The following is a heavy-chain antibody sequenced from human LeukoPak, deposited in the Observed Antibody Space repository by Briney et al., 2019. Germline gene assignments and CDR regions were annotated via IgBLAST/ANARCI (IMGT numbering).Heavy chain of an antibody. V-gene: IGHV3-11*04. CDR2: ISSSGSTI. D-gene: IGHD2-15*01. Sequence: PGGSLRLSCAASGFTFSDYYMSWIRQAPGKGLEWVSYISSSGSTIYYADSVKGRFTISRDNAKNSLYLRMNSLRAEDTAVYYCARDRREWWYHSHYGMDVWGKGTTVTVSS. J-gene: IGHJ6*04. CDR3: ARDRREWWYHSHYGMDV. CDR1: GFTFSDYY.